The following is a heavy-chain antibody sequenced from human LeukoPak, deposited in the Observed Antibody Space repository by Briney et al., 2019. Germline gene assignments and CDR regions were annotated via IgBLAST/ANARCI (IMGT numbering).Heavy chain of an antibody. CDR3: ASLAHSSSWAYYFDY. CDR1: GFTFSSYS. CDR2: ISSSSSTI. J-gene: IGHJ4*02. V-gene: IGHV3-48*04. D-gene: IGHD6-13*01. Sequence: GGSLRLSCAASGFTFSSYSMNWVRQAPGKGLEGGSYISSSSSTIYYADSVKGRFTISRDNAKNSLYLQMNSLRAEDTAVYYCASLAHSSSWAYYFDYWGQGTLVTVSS.